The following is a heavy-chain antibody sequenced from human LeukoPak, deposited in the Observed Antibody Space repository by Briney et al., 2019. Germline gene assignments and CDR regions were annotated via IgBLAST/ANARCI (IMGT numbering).Heavy chain of an antibody. CDR2: ISGSGDTT. CDR3: ARRSSTETSFTGFDY. Sequence: GGSLRLSCAASGFTFSSYAMSWVRQAPGKGLEWVSAISGSGDTTYYAVSVKGRFTISRDNSKNTLYLQMNSLMCPPRARYCSARRSSTETSFTGFDYWGQGSLVTVSS. J-gene: IGHJ4*02. CDR1: GFTFSSYA. D-gene: IGHD6-13*01. V-gene: IGHV3-23*01.